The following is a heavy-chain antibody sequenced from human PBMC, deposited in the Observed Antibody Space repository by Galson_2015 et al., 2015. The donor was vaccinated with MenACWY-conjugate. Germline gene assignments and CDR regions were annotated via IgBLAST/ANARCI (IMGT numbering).Heavy chain of an antibody. CDR1: GFSVTDNC. V-gene: IGHV3-53*01. CDR3: SRGYDWCSYFRA. CDR2: VVRVGAT. J-gene: IGHJ5*02. D-gene: IGHD2-8*01. Sequence: SLRLSCAVSGFSVTDNCLSWVRQAPGKGPEWIAMVVRVGATIYADSVRGRFTVYRDNFKNTVILRMNSLRAEDTAVYRCSRGYDWCSYFRAWGQGAQVTVSS.